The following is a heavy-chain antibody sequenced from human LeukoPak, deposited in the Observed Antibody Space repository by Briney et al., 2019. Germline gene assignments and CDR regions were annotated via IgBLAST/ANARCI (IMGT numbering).Heavy chain of an antibody. CDR1: GGSISSSSYY. Sequence: SETLSLTCTVSGGSISSSSYYWGWIRQPPGKGLEWIGSFSYSGSTFYNPSLKSRVTISGDTSKNQFSLKLTSVTAADTAVYYCARDRACSNGVCSYFDYWGQGTVVTVSS. D-gene: IGHD2-8*01. CDR3: ARDRACSNGVCSYFDY. CDR2: FSYSGST. V-gene: IGHV4-39*01. J-gene: IGHJ4*02.